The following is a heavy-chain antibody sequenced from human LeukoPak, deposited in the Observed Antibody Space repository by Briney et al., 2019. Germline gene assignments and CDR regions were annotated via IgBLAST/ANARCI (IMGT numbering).Heavy chain of an antibody. V-gene: IGHV1-2*02. CDR1: GYTFTGYY. Sequence: ASVKVSRKASGYTFTGYYMHWVRQAPGQGLEWMGWINPNSGGTNYAQKFQGRVTMTRDTSISTAYMELSRLRSDDTALYYCARAGVWDYSDTSGYHNGAFDIWGQGTMVTVSS. D-gene: IGHD3-22*01. J-gene: IGHJ3*02. CDR3: ARAGVWDYSDTSGYHNGAFDI. CDR2: INPNSGGT.